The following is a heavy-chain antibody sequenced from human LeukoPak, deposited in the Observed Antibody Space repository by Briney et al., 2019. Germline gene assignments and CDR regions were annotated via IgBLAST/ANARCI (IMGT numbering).Heavy chain of an antibody. J-gene: IGHJ4*02. V-gene: IGHV3-30-3*01. Sequence: GGSLRLSCAASGFTFSNYAMHWVRQAPGKGLEWVAVISYDGINKYYADSVKGRFTISRDNSKNTLYLQINSLRADDTAVYFCARAQESHASPGNRFDYWGQGTLVTVCS. CDR1: GFTFSNYA. D-gene: IGHD1-14*01. CDR3: ARAQESHASPGNRFDY. CDR2: ISYDGINK.